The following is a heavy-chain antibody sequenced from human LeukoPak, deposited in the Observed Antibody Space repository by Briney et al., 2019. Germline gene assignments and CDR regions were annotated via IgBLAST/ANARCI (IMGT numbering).Heavy chain of an antibody. CDR1: GFTFSTYG. J-gene: IGHJ4*02. CDR3: AKGRSYYGSGSLEY. CDR2: ISYDGSEK. V-gene: IGHV3-30*18. Sequence: QPGRSLRLSCAASGFTFSTYGMYWVSQAPGKGLEWVAVISYDGSEKYYADSLKGRFPISRDNSNNMLYLQMNSLRAEDTALYYCAKGRSYYGSGSLEYWGQGTLVTVSS. D-gene: IGHD3-10*01.